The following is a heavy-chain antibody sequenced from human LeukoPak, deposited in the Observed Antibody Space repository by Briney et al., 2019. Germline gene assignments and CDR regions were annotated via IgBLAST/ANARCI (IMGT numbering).Heavy chain of an antibody. CDR3: ARDAVVPCRGGSCFGAGLAFDI. V-gene: IGHV1-69*10. Sequence: SVKVSCKASGGTFSRYAISLVRLAPGPGLEWMGGINPNLGTADYAQEFQDRVTITADRSTSTAYMELSSLRSEDTAVYYCARDAVVPCRGGSCFGAGLAFDIWGKGTLVSV. CDR1: GGTFSRYA. J-gene: IGHJ3*02. D-gene: IGHD2-15*01. CDR2: INPNLGTA.